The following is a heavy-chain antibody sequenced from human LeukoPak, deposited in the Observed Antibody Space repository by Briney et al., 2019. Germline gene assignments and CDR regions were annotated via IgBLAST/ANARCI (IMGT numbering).Heavy chain of an antibody. D-gene: IGHD5-18*01. J-gene: IGHJ4*02. Sequence: SDTLSLTCTVSGGSISSGGYFWSWLRQHPGRGLEWVGNIYYSGSTYYNPSLKSRVTISGDTSKNQFSLKLSSVTAADTAVYYCARDRGYSYGYGAFYYWGEGRLVTVSS. CDR1: GGSISSGGYF. CDR2: IYYSGST. CDR3: ARDRGYSYGYGAFYY. V-gene: IGHV4-31*03.